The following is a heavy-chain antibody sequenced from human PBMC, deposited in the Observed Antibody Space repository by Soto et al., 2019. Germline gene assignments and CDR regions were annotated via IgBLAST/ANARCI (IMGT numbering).Heavy chain of an antibody. CDR3: VRQCVGAVPDAFDI. CDR1: GFTFSTYA. V-gene: IGHV3-30*09. D-gene: IGHD1-26*01. Sequence: QVQLVESGGGVVQPGRSLRLSCEASGFTFSTYAIHWVRQAPGKGLEWVALISYDGSNKYYADSVKGRFAISRDNSKNTVSLQMNSLGAADTAAYYCVRQCVGAVPDAFDIWGQGTMVTVSS. J-gene: IGHJ3*02. CDR2: ISYDGSNK.